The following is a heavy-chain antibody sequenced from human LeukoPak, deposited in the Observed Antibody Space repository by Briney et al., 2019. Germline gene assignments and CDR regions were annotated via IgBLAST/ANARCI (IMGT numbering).Heavy chain of an antibody. CDR2: INPNSGGT. V-gene: IGHV1-2*02. J-gene: IGHJ4*02. CDR3: ARLRDGYNYRTFDY. Sequence: ASVKVSCKASGYTFTGYYMHWVRQAPGQGLEWMGWINPNSGGTNYAQKFQGRVTMTRDTSISTAYMELSRLRSDDTAVYYCARLRDGYNYRTFDYWGQGTLVTVSS. CDR1: GYTFTGYY. D-gene: IGHD5-24*01.